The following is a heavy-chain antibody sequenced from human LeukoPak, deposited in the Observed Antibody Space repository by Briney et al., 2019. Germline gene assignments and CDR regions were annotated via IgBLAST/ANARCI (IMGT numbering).Heavy chain of an antibody. Sequence: PGRSLRLSCVASGLTFYDYAMHWVRQAPGKGLEWVSGITWNSGSIAYADSVKGRFTISRDNAKNSLYLQVNSLRSEDTALYYCAAGAGITRYWGQGTLVTVSS. V-gene: IGHV3-9*01. D-gene: IGHD3-10*01. CDR2: ITWNSGSI. CDR3: AAGAGITRY. J-gene: IGHJ4*02. CDR1: GLTFYDYA.